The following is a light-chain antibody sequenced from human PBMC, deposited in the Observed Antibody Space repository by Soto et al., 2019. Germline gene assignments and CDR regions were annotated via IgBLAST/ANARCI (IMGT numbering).Light chain of an antibody. CDR1: QSIGGY. Sequence: DIQMTHSPSSLSASVGDRVTITSRASQSIGGYLNWYQQKPGKAPNLLIYAASNLHSGAPSRFSGSGSGTHFTLTINSLQPEDFATYYCQQSFNTPWTFGQGTKVDI. V-gene: IGKV1-39*01. J-gene: IGKJ1*01. CDR2: AAS. CDR3: QQSFNTPWT.